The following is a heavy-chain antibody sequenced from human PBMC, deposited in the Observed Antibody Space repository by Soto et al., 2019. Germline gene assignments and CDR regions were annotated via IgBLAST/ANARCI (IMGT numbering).Heavy chain of an antibody. Sequence: ASEPLSLTCTVSGGSISSSSWSWIRQPPGRGLEWIGYIYNNGRTDYNPSLKSRVTISVDTYKNHFSLKLSSVTPADTAVYYCARARFCTSTSCYHYFDFWGQGTLVTVSS. CDR3: ARARFCTSTSCYHYFDF. J-gene: IGHJ4*02. CDR1: GGSISSSS. V-gene: IGHV4-59*01. D-gene: IGHD2-2*01. CDR2: IYNNGRT.